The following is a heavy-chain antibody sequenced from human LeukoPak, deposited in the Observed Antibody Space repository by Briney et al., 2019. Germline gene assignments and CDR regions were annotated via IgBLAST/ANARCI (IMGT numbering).Heavy chain of an antibody. J-gene: IGHJ4*02. D-gene: IGHD5-18*01. Sequence: ASVKVSCKSSGFPFSDFFIQWVRHAPGQGLEWMGWISAYNGNTNYAQKFQDRVTMTTDTPTSTAYMELRSLRSDDTAVYYCARDFVDTVMVVDYWGQGTLVTVSS. CDR3: ARDFVDTVMVVDY. CDR2: ISAYNGNT. CDR1: GFPFSDFF. V-gene: IGHV1-18*04.